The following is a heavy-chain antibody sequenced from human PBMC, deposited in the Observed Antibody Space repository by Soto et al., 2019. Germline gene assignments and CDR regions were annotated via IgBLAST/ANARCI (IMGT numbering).Heavy chain of an antibody. V-gene: IGHV4-4*07. CDR3: ASGGETAEPNWFDP. D-gene: IGHD3-16*01. J-gene: IGHJ5*02. Sequence: SETLSLTCTVSGGSISTNYWSWIRQPAGKGLEWIGRIYTSGTTNYSPSLKSRITMSPDTSRNQISLNLVSVTAADTGVYFCASGGETAEPNWFDPWGQGILVTVSS. CDR2: IYTSGTT. CDR1: GGSISTNY.